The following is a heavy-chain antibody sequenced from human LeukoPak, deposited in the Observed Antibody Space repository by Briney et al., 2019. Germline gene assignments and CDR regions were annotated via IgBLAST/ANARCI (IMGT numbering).Heavy chain of an antibody. CDR1: GGSFGGYY. CDR3: ARDRRYYDSSGTVYFDAMDV. D-gene: IGHD3-22*01. J-gene: IGHJ6*02. Sequence: PSETLSLTCAVYGGSFGGYYWSWIRQPPGKGLEWIGEINHSGSTNYNPSLKSRVTISVDTSKNQFSLKLTSVTAADTAVYYCARDRRYYDSSGTVYFDAMDVWGQGTTVTVSS. CDR2: INHSGST. V-gene: IGHV4-34*01.